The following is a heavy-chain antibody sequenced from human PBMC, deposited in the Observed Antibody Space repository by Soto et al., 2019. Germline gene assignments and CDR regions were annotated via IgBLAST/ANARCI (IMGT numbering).Heavy chain of an antibody. D-gene: IGHD1-26*01. J-gene: IGHJ4*02. CDR2: IFWNDEK. Sequence: QVTLKESRPVLVKPTETLTLTCAVSGFSLSDARMGVSWIRQPPGKALEWLAHIFWNDEKSYSTSLKSRLTTSKDPSKGQVVLTMTNMDLVDTATYCCAHVRQWDGAQSYGYWGRGTLVTVSS. CDR3: AHVRQWDGAQSYGY. CDR1: GFSLSDARMG. V-gene: IGHV2-26*01.